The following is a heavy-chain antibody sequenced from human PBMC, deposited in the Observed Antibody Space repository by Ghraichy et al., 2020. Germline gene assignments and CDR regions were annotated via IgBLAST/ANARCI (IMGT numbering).Heavy chain of an antibody. D-gene: IGHD3/OR15-3a*01. J-gene: IGHJ4*02. Sequence: GSLRLSCAASGFTFSTYWMHWVRQAPGKGLVWVSRINSDGSSTSYADSVKGRFTISRDNAKNTLYLQMNSLRAEDTAVYYCARIWTVGGVPEDYWGQGTLVTVSS. CDR1: GFTFSTYW. CDR3: ARIWTVGGVPEDY. CDR2: INSDGSST. V-gene: IGHV3-74*01.